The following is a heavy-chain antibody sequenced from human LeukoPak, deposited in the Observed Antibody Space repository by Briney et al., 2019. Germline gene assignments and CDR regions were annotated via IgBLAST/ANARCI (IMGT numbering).Heavy chain of an antibody. V-gene: IGHV4-39*07. CDR3: ARALGSGSSFDY. CDR2: IYYSGST. CDR1: GGSISSSSYY. D-gene: IGHD3-10*01. J-gene: IGHJ4*02. Sequence: PSETLSLTCTVSGGSISSSSYYWGWIRQPPGKGLEWIGSIYYSGSTYYNPSLKSRVTISVDTSKNQFSLKLSSVTAADTAVCYCARALGSGSSFDYWGQGTLVTVSS.